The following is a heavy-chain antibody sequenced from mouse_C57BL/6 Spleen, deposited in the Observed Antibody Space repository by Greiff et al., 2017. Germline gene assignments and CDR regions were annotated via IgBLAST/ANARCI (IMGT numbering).Heavy chain of an antibody. CDR3: AIDYREDYFDY. D-gene: IGHD2-12*01. CDR2: IDPSDSET. Sequence: QVQLQQPGAELVRPGSSVKLSCKASGYTFTSYWMHWVKQRPIQGLEWIGNIDPSDSETHYNQKFKDKATLTVDKSSSTAYMQLSSLTSEDSAVYYCAIDYREDYFDYWGQGTTLTVSS. J-gene: IGHJ2*01. V-gene: IGHV1-52*01. CDR1: GYTFTSYW.